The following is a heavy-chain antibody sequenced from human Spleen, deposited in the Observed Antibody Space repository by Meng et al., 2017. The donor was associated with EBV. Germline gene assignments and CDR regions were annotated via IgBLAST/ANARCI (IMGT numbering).Heavy chain of an antibody. CDR2: VYNTGRGT. CDR1: GDSVSSSYYY. Sequence: LDSGPGLGKPSETLSLTCTVSGDSVSSSYYYWSWIRQPPGRRLEWIGYVYNTGRGTNYNPSLNGRVTISVDTSKNQFSLKLISVTAADAAVYYCAGTYSSGWDYYFHYWGQGTLVTVSS. V-gene: IGHV4-61*01. CDR3: AGTYSSGWDYYFHY. J-gene: IGHJ4*02. D-gene: IGHD6-19*01.